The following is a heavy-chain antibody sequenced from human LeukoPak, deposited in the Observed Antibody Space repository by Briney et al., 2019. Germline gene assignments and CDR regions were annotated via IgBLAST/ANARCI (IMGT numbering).Heavy chain of an antibody. V-gene: IGHV4-61*02. Sequence: SQTLSLTCTVSVGSINSGMYYGSWIRQPAGKGLEWLGRVYNSGNTTYSRALKRPVNISVDTSKIQFSLKLSSVTAADTAVYYCAGLSGFYTGFDYSGQGTLVTVSS. CDR3: AGLSGFYTGFDY. D-gene: IGHD3-3*01. J-gene: IGHJ4*02. CDR1: VGSINSGMYY. CDR2: VYNSGNT.